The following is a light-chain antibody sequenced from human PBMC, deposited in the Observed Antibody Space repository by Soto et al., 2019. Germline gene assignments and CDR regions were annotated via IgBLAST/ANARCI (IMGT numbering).Light chain of an antibody. CDR2: GAS. CDR1: QSVSSN. CDR3: QRYNNWPPYT. Sequence: EIVMTQSPATLSVSPGERATLSCRASQSVSSNLAWYQQKPGQAPRPLIYGASTRATGIPARFSGSGSGTESTLTISSLQSEDFAVYYCQRYNNWPPYTFGQGTKLEIK. V-gene: IGKV3-15*01. J-gene: IGKJ2*01.